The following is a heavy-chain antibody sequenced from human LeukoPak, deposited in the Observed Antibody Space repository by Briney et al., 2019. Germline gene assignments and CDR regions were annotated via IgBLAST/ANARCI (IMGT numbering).Heavy chain of an antibody. J-gene: IGHJ4*02. CDR3: ARVYGDYEYYFDY. V-gene: IGHV4-30-2*01. CDR1: GGSISSGGYS. Sequence: PSETLSLTCAVSGGSISSGGYSWSWIRQPPGKGLEWIGYIYHSGSTYYNPSFKSRVTISVDRSKNQFSLKLSSVTAADTAVYYCARVYGDYEYYFDYWGQGTLVTVSS. CDR2: IYHSGST. D-gene: IGHD4-17*01.